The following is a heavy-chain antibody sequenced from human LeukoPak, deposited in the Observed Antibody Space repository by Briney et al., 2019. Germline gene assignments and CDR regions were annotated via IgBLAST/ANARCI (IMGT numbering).Heavy chain of an antibody. D-gene: IGHD2-21*02. Sequence: GGSLRLSCAASGFTVSNNYMSWVRQAPGKGQEWVSVIYSAGNTYYADSVKGRFTISRDNSKNTLYLQMNSLKAEDTAVYFCARSGGDYLFFDDWGQGTLVTVSS. V-gene: IGHV3-66*01. J-gene: IGHJ4*02. CDR3: ARSGGDYLFFDD. CDR1: GFTVSNNY. CDR2: IYSAGNT.